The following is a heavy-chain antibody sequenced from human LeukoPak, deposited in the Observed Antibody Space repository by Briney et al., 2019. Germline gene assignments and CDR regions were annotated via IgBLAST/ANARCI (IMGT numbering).Heavy chain of an antibody. CDR2: IRYDGSNK. Sequence: PGGSLRLSCAASGFTFSSYGMHWVRQAPGKGLEWVAFIRYDGSNKYYADSVKGRFTISRDNSKNTLYLQMNSLRAEDTAVYYCAKEGILSLRSIGYCSSTSCYKGGDYFDYWGQGTLVTVSS. CDR3: AKEGILSLRSIGYCSSTSCYKGGDYFDY. CDR1: GFTFSSYG. V-gene: IGHV3-30*02. J-gene: IGHJ4*02. D-gene: IGHD2-2*02.